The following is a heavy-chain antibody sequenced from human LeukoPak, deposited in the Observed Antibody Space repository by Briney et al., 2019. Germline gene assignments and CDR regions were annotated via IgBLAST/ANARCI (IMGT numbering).Heavy chain of an antibody. D-gene: IGHD3-16*01. V-gene: IGHV4-59*11. CDR3: ARFGVDYDMDV. CDR2: IHYSGRA. Sequence: SESLSLTCTVSGGSINGHYWTWIRQPPGKGLEWIGQIHYSGRADYNPSLKRRVTISVDTSKNQISLNLNSVTAADTAVYYCARFGVDYDMDVWGQGTTVAVSS. CDR1: GGSINGHY. J-gene: IGHJ6*02.